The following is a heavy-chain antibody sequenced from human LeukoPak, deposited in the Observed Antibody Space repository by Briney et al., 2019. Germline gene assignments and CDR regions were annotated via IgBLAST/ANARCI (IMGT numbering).Heavy chain of an antibody. CDR2: IYTSGST. D-gene: IGHD2-2*01. CDR1: GGSISSGSYY. J-gene: IGHJ3*02. CDR3: ARDAGYCSSTSCSWAFDI. V-gene: IGHV4-61*02. Sequence: SQTLSLTCTVSGGSISSGSYYWSWIRQPAGKGLEWIGRIYTSGSTNYNPSLKSRVTISVDTSKNQFSLKLSSVTAADTAVYYCARDAGYCSSTSCSWAFDIWGQGTTVTVSS.